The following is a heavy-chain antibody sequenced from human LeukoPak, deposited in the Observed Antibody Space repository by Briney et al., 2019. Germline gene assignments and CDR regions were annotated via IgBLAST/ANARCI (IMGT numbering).Heavy chain of an antibody. J-gene: IGHJ4*02. CDR2: ISYDGSNK. V-gene: IGHV3-30-3*01. Sequence: GGSLRLSCAASGFTFSSYAMHWVRQAPGKGLEWVAVISYDGSNKYYADSVKGRFTISRDNSKNTLYLQMNSLRAEDTAVYYCAKSFFLVDYYGSGSPAYWGQGTLVTVSS. CDR3: AKSFFLVDYYGSGSPAY. D-gene: IGHD3-10*01. CDR1: GFTFSSYA.